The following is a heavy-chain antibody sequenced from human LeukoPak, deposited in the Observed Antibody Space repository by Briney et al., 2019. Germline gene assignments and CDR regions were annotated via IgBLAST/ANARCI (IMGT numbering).Heavy chain of an antibody. CDR1: GFTFSSYW. CDR3: ARIDSSGWYAPTYYYYYMDV. J-gene: IGHJ6*03. CDR2: IKQDGSEK. Sequence: GGSLRLSCAASGFTFSSYWMSWVRQAPGKGLEWVANIKQDGSEKYYVDSVKGRFTISRDNAKNSLYLQMNSLRAEDTAVYYCARIDSSGWYAPTYYYYYMDVWGKGTTVTVSS. V-gene: IGHV3-7*01. D-gene: IGHD6-19*01.